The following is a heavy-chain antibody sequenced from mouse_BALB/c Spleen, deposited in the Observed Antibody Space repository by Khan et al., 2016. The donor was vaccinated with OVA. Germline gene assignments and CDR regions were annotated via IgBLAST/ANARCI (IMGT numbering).Heavy chain of an antibody. CDR1: GYTFTDYI. CDR3: ARHGYGGFAD. Sequence: VRLQQSGPELVKPGASVKIPCKASGYTFTDYIIDWVKQSHGKSLEWIGDINPNNGGTIYNQKFKGKATLTVDKSSSTACMELRSLTSEDTAVYSCARHGYGGFADWGQGTLVTVSA. J-gene: IGHJ3*01. CDR2: INPNNGGT. D-gene: IGHD2-2*01. V-gene: IGHV1-18*01.